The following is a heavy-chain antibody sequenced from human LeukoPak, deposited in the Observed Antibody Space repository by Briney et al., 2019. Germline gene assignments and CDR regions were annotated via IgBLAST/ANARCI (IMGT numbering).Heavy chain of an antibody. CDR2: INHSGST. D-gene: IGHD6-19*01. J-gene: IGHJ4*02. V-gene: IGHV4-39*07. Sequence: SETLSLTCTVSGGSISSSSYYWSWIRQPPGKGLEWIGEINHSGSTNYNPSLKSRVTISVDTSKNQFSLKLSSVTAADTAVYYCARDSLAVANDYWGQGTLVTVSS. CDR1: GGSISSSSYY. CDR3: ARDSLAVANDY.